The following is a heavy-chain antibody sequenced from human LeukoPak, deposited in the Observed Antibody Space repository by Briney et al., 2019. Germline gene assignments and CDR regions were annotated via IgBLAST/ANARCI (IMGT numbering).Heavy chain of an antibody. D-gene: IGHD4-23*01. CDR1: GFTFSSYV. J-gene: IGHJ3*02. CDR2: ISYDGSNK. V-gene: IGHV3-30*03. Sequence: GRSLRLSGAASGFTFSSYVMHWVRQAPGKGLEWVAVISYDGSNKFYADSVKGRFTISRDNSKNTLYLQMNSLRAEDTAVYYCATGGASVFLDAFDIWGQGTLVTVSS. CDR3: ATGGASVFLDAFDI.